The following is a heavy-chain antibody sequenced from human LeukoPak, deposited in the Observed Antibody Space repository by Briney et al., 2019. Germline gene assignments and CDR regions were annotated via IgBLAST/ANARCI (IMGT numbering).Heavy chain of an antibody. CDR2: INHSGST. V-gene: IGHV4-34*01. J-gene: IGHJ4*02. CDR1: GGSFSGYY. Sequence: PETLSLTCAVYGGSFSGYYWSWIRQPPGKGLEWIGEINHSGSTNYNPSLKSRVTISVDTSKNQFSLKLSSVTAADTAVYYCARGVRSKGFDYWGQGTLVTVSS. CDR3: ARGVRSKGFDY.